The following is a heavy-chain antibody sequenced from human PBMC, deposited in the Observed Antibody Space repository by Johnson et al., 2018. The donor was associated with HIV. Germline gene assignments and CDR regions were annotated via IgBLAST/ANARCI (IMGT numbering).Heavy chain of an antibody. Sequence: EVQLVESGGGMVQPGGSLRLSCAASGFTVSSNYMSWVRQAPGKGLEYVSAISSNGGSTYYANSVKGRFTISRDNSKNTLYLQMNSLRAEDTAVYYCAKAVAARPQGNDGAFDIWGQGTMVTVSS. CDR2: ISSNGGST. V-gene: IGHV3-64*01. CDR3: AKAVAARPQGNDGAFDI. CDR1: GFTVSSNY. D-gene: IGHD6-6*01. J-gene: IGHJ3*02.